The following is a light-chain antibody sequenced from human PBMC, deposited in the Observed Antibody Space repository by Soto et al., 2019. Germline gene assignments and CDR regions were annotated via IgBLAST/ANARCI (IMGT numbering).Light chain of an antibody. CDR1: ESISTW. CDR3: QQYNSYWT. J-gene: IGKJ1*01. CDR2: DAS. Sequence: DIQMTQSPSTLSASVGDRVTITCRASESISTWLAWYQQKPGKAPKILIYDASTLESGVPSRFSGSGSGTEFTLTISSLQPDGFASYYCQQYNSYWTFGQGTKVDIK. V-gene: IGKV1-5*01.